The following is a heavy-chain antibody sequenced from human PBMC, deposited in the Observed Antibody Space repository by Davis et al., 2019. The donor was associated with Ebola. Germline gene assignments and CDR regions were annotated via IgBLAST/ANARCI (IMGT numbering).Heavy chain of an antibody. D-gene: IGHD4-23*01. CDR2: ISSNGGST. CDR3: AKGTTVVTPVNYFDY. Sequence: GESLKISCSASGFTFSSYAMHWVRQAPGKGLEYVSAISSNGGSTYYADSVKGRFTISRDNSKNTLYLQMNSLRAEDTAVYYCAKGTTVVTPVNYFDYWGQGTLVTVSS. CDR1: GFTFSSYA. J-gene: IGHJ4*02. V-gene: IGHV3-64*04.